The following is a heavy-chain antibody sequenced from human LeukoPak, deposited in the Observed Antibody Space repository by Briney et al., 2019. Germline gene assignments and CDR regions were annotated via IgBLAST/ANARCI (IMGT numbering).Heavy chain of an antibody. CDR2: ISYDGSNK. J-gene: IGHJ4*02. Sequence: GGSLRLSCAASGFTFSSYAMSWVRQAPGKGLEWVAVISYDGSNKYYADSVKGRFTISRDNSKNTLYLQMNSLRAEDTAVYYCARGEYYYDSSGLWGQGTLVTVSS. CDR3: ARGEYYYDSSGL. V-gene: IGHV3-30-3*01. D-gene: IGHD3-22*01. CDR1: GFTFSSYA.